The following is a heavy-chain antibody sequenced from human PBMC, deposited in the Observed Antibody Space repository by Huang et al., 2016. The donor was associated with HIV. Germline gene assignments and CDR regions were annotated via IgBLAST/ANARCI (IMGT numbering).Heavy chain of an antibody. V-gene: IGHV3-72*01. CDR2: SRNKVRSYTT. CDR1: GFTFSDHY. D-gene: IGHD6-19*01. Sequence: EVQLVESGGGLVQPGGSLRLSCAASGFTFSDHYMDWVHQAPGKGLEWVGRSRNKVRSYTTEYAASVKGRFTISRDDSETSLYLQMNSLRTEDSAVYYCTGALASDTGMDVWGQGTTVTVSS. CDR3: TGALASDTGMDV. J-gene: IGHJ6*02.